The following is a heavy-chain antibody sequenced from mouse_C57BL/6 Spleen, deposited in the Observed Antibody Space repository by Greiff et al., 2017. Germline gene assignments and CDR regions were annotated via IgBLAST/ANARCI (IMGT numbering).Heavy chain of an antibody. V-gene: IGHV5-17*01. CDR1: GFTFSDYG. CDR2: ISSGSSTI. D-gene: IGHD2-4*01. Sequence: EVQRVESGGGLVKPGGSLKLSCAASGFTFSDYGMHWVRQAPEKGLEWVAYISSGSSTIYYADTVKGRFTISRDNAKNTLFLQMTSLRSEDTAMYYCARGGIYYDYDFDYWGQGTTLTVSS. J-gene: IGHJ2*01. CDR3: ARGGIYYDYDFDY.